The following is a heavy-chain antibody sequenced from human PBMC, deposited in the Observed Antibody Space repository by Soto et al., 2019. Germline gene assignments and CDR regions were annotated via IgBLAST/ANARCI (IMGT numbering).Heavy chain of an antibody. J-gene: IGHJ6*03. D-gene: IGHD5-12*01. V-gene: IGHV3-23*01. Sequence: EVQLLESGGGLVQPWESLSVSCAASGFNFRTYAMRWVRQAPGKGLEWVSTISAGGSNTYYADSVRGHFTISRDNSKNTLYLQMNSLRVEDTAVYYCAKGLRPYSDYYMDVWGKGTTVTVSS. CDR3: AKGLRPYSDYYMDV. CDR2: ISAGGSNT. CDR1: GFNFRTYA.